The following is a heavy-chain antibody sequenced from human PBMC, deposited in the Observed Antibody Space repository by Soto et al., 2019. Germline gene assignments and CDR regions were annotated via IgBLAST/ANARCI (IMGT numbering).Heavy chain of an antibody. CDR1: GFTFSDYW. V-gene: IGHV3-7*05. CDR3: ARDVSTGSGAYYLAAIDM. Sequence: EVQLVESGGGLVQPGESLRLSCAASGFTFSDYWMTWVRQAPGKGLEWVANIKKHESKKSYLDSVRGRFTISRDNARNSLYLQMDTLRAEDTALYYCARDVSTGSGAYYLAAIDMWGQGTMVTVSS. D-gene: IGHD3-22*01. J-gene: IGHJ3*02. CDR2: IKKHESKK.